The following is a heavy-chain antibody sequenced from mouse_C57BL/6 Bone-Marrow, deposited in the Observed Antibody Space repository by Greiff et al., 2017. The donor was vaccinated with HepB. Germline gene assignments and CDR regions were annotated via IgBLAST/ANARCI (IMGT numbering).Heavy chain of an antibody. D-gene: IGHD4-1*01. V-gene: IGHV1-85*01. Sequence: QVQLQQSGPELVRPGVSVKISCKGSGYTFTDYAMHWVKQRPGQGLEWIGWIYPRDGSTKYNEKFKGKATLTVDTSSSTAYMELHSLTSEDSAVYFCARSNWDWYFDVWGTGTTVTVSS. CDR1: GYTFTDYA. CDR2: IYPRDGST. J-gene: IGHJ1*03. CDR3: ARSNWDWYFDV.